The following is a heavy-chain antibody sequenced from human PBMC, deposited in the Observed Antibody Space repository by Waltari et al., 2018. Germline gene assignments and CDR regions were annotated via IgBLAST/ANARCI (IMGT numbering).Heavy chain of an antibody. CDR1: GGSFSGYY. CDR3: ARRAKIAVAGKNWFDP. Sequence: QVQLQQWGAGLLKPSETLSLTCAVYGGSFSGYYWSWIRQPPGKGLECIGEINHSGSTNYNPSLKSRVTISVDTSKNQFSLKLSSVTAADTAVYYCARRAKIAVAGKNWFDPWGQGTLVTVSS. D-gene: IGHD6-19*01. CDR2: INHSGST. V-gene: IGHV4-34*01. J-gene: IGHJ5*02.